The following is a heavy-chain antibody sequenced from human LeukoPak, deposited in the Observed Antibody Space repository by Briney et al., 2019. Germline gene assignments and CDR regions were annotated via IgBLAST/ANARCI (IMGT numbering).Heavy chain of an antibody. CDR3: GRENWSIDY. D-gene: IGHD1-1*01. CDR1: GFTFTTYY. V-gene: IGHV3-7*01. J-gene: IGHJ4*02. Sequence: PGGSLRLSCAASGFTFTTYYMTWVRQAPGKGLEWVANINQDGSTAYYVDSVKGRFTFSRDNTKNTVYLQMNSPRAEDTAVYYCGRENWSIDYWGQGTLVTVSS. CDR2: INQDGSTA.